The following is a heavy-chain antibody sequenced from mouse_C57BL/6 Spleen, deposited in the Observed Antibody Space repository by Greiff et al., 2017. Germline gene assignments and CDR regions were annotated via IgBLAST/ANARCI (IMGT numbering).Heavy chain of an antibody. CDR1: GYTFTSYT. CDR3: ARYEGFAY. V-gene: IGHV1-4*01. D-gene: IGHD2-3*01. Sequence: VQLQQSGAELARPGASVKMSCKASGYTFTSYTMHWVKQRPGQGLEWIGYINPSSGYTKYNQKFKDKATLTADKSSSTAYMQLSSLTSEDSAVYCCARYEGFAYWGQGTLVTVSA. J-gene: IGHJ3*01. CDR2: INPSSGYT.